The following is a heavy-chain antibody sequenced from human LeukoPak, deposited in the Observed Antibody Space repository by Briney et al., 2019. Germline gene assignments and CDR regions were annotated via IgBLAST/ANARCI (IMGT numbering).Heavy chain of an antibody. D-gene: IGHD5-18*01. CDR1: GGSISSYY. V-gene: IGHV4-59*01. Sequence: SETLSLTCTVSGGSISSYYWSWIRQPPRKGLEWIGYIYYSGSTNYNPSLKTRVTISVDTSKKQFSLKLTSVTAADTAVYYCARDHGYSYGYYYDMDVWGQGTTVTVSS. CDR3: ARDHGYSYGYYYDMDV. J-gene: IGHJ6*02. CDR2: IYYSGST.